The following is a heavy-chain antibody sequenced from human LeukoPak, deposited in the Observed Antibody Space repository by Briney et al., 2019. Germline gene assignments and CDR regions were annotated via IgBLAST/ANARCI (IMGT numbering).Heavy chain of an antibody. V-gene: IGHV3-30*04. CDR2: ISYDGSNK. D-gene: IGHD6-19*01. J-gene: IGHJ3*02. Sequence: GGSLRLSCAASGFTFSSYAMHWVRQAPGKGLEWVAVISYDGSNKYYADSVKGRFTISRDNPKNTLYLQMNSLRAEDTAVYYCARDTAVAGVLDAFDIWGQGTMVTVSS. CDR3: ARDTAVAGVLDAFDI. CDR1: GFTFSSYA.